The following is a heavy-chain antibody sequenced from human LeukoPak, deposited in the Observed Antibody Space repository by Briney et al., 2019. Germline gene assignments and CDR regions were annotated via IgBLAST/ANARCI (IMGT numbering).Heavy chain of an antibody. D-gene: IGHD3-10*01. CDR2: INAYNGNT. J-gene: IGHJ6*04. CDR3: ARDSYGSGSYRYGMDV. CDR1: GYTFTSYV. V-gene: IGHV1-18*04. Sequence: ASVNVSCTASGYTFTSYVISWVRQAPGQGLEGMGWINAYNGNTNYAQKLQGRVTMTTDTSTSTAHMELRSLRSDDTAVYYCARDSYGSGSYRYGMDVWGKGTTVTVSS.